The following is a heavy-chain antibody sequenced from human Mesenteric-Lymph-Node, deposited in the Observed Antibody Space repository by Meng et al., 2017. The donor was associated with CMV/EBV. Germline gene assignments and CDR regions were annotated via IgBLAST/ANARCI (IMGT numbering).Heavy chain of an antibody. J-gene: IGHJ5*02. CDR1: GGTFSSYT. CDR3: AGGIAAAGSRWFDP. Sequence: QVQLVQSGAEVKKPGSSVTVSCKASGGTFSSYTISWVRQAPGQGLEWTGRMIPILGIANYEQKFQGRVTITADKSTSTAYMELSSLRSEDTAVYYCAGGIAAAGSRWFDPWGQGTLVTVSS. CDR2: MIPILGIA. V-gene: IGHV1-69*02. D-gene: IGHD6-13*01.